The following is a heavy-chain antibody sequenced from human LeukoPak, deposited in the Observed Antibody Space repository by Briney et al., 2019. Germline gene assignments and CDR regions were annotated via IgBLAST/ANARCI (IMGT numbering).Heavy chain of an antibody. J-gene: IGHJ4*02. CDR2: IYHRGST. Sequence: KPSETLSLTCAVSGYSISSGYYWGWIRQPPGKGLEWIGSIYHRGSTYYNPSLKSRVTISVDTSKNQFSLKLSSVTAADTAVYYCASVVWNYRRGKTYFDYWGQGTLVTVSS. CDR1: GYSISSGYY. CDR3: ASVVWNYRRGKTYFDY. V-gene: IGHV4-38-2*01. D-gene: IGHD1-7*01.